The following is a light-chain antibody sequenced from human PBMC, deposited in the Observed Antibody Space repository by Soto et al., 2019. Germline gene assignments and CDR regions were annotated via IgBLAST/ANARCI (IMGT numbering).Light chain of an antibody. CDR3: QQYNNWPFT. CDR1: QSVTSN. CDR2: GAS. V-gene: IGKV3-15*01. J-gene: IGKJ3*01. Sequence: EIMMTQSPVTLYVSPGERATLSCRSSQSVTSNLAWYQQKPGQTPSLLIYGASTRSTGIPASFIGNGSGTEFTITASSLQPEDFAVYYCQQYNNWPFTFGPGTKVDIK.